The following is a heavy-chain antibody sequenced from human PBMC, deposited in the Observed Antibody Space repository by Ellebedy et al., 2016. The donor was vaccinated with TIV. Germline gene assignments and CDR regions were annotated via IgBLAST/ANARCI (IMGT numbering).Heavy chain of an antibody. J-gene: IGHJ4*02. V-gene: IGHV3-23*01. CDR3: VRDGYNKNPFDC. Sequence: GESLKISCAASGFTLNTYAMNWVRQAPRKGLEWVAASSGTGANTYHADSVKGRFTISRDNSKNILFLQMTSLRFEEPAVYYCVRDGYNKNPFDCWGQGPRVTVSS. CDR1: GFTLNTYA. D-gene: IGHD5-24*01. CDR2: SSGTGANT.